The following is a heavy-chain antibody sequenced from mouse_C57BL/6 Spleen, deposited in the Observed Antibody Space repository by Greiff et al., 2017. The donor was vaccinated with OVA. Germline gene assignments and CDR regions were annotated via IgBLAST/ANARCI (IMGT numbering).Heavy chain of an antibody. CDR1: GFNINDYY. Sequence: VQLQQSGAELVKPGASVKLSCTASGFNINDYYMHWVKQRTEQGLEWIGRIDPEDGETKYAPKFQGKATITADTSSNTAYLQLSSLTSEDTAVYYCAKSDCSSYDAIDYWGPGTSVTVSS. V-gene: IGHV14-2*01. CDR3: AKSDCSSYDAIDY. J-gene: IGHJ4*01. CDR2: IDPEDGET. D-gene: IGHD6-1*01.